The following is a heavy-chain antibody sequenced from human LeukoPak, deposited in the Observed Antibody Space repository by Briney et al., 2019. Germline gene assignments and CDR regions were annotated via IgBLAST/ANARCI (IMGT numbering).Heavy chain of an antibody. CDR3: AKVSTMVRGVSGDPFYY. D-gene: IGHD3-10*01. CDR2: ISGSGGST. Sequence: GGSLRLSCAAAGFTFSSYAMSWVRQAPGKGLEWVSAISGSGGSTYYADSVKGRFTISRDNSKNTLYLQMNSLRAEDTAVYYCAKVSTMVRGVSGDPFYYWGQGTLVTVSS. J-gene: IGHJ4*02. V-gene: IGHV3-23*01. CDR1: GFTFSSYA.